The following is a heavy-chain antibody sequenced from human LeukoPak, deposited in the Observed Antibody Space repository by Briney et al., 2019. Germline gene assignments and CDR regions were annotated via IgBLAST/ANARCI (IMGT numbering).Heavy chain of an antibody. D-gene: IGHD6-13*01. V-gene: IGHV3-48*04. Sequence: SGGSLRLSCAASTFTFSSYNMNWVRQAPGKGLEWVSYISSSSGTIYYADSVKGRFTISRDNAKNSLYLQMNSLRAEDTAVYYCVREDSSSWYLNFDYWGQGTLVTVSS. J-gene: IGHJ4*02. CDR2: ISSSSGTI. CDR3: VREDSSSWYLNFDY. CDR1: TFTFSSYN.